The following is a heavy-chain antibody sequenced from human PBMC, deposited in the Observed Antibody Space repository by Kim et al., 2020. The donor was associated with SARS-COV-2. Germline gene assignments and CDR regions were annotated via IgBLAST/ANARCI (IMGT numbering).Heavy chain of an antibody. Sequence: GGSLRLSCGASGFTFSDYYMSWIRQAPGKGLEWVSYISSTDTYTNYADSVKGRFTISRDNAKNSLCLQMNSLRAEDTAVYYCARDQSYGMDVWGQGTTVTVSS. CDR2: ISSTDTYT. CDR1: GFTFSDYY. J-gene: IGHJ6*02. CDR3: ARDQSYGMDV. V-gene: IGHV3-11*05.